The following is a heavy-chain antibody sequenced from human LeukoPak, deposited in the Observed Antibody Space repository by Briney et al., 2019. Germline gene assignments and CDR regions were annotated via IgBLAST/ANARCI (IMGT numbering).Heavy chain of an antibody. D-gene: IGHD3-10*01. Sequence: GRSLRLSCAASGFTFSTYGMHWVRQAPGKGLEWVAVIWYDEGNKYYADSVKGRFTISRDNSKNTLYLHMNSLRAEDTAVYYCATSMVRGVMFFDYWGQGTLVTVSS. J-gene: IGHJ4*02. CDR1: GFTFSTYG. CDR2: IWYDEGNK. CDR3: ATSMVRGVMFFDY. V-gene: IGHV3-33*01.